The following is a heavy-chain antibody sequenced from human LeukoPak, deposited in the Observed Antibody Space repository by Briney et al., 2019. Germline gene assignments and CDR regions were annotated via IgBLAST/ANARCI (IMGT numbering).Heavy chain of an antibody. Sequence: ASVKVSCKASGGTFSSYTISWVRQAPGQGLEWMGRIIPILGIANYAQKFQGRVTITADKSTSTAYMELSSLRSEDTAVYYCARDPPDSSGYLTDYWGQGTLVTVSS. CDR2: IIPILGIA. V-gene: IGHV1-69*04. D-gene: IGHD3-22*01. CDR3: ARDPPDSSGYLTDY. J-gene: IGHJ4*02. CDR1: GGTFSSYT.